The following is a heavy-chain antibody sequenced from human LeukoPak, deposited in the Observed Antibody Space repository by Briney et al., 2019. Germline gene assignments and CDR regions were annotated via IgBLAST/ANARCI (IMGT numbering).Heavy chain of an antibody. CDR1: GYTLTELS. J-gene: IGHJ4*02. V-gene: IGHV1-24*01. CDR3: ATVRYDILTGYYLVGPFDY. CDR2: FDPEDGET. Sequence: GASVKVSCKVSGYTLTELSMHWLRQAPGKGLEWMGGFDPEDGETIYAQKFQGRVTMTEDTSTDTAYMELSSLRSEDTAVYYCATVRYDILTGYYLVGPFDYWGQGTLVTVSS. D-gene: IGHD3-9*01.